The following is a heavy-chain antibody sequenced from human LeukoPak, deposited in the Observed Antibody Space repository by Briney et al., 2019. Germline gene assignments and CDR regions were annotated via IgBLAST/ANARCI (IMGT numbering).Heavy chain of an antibody. CDR3: AKDYYDLRDTPWFDI. CDR2: ISGSGGST. J-gene: IGHJ3*02. Sequence: GRSLRLSCAASGFTFSSYAISWVRQAPGKGLEWVSSISGSGGSTYYADSVKGRFTISRDNSKNTLYRQMNSLSAEDTAVYYCAKDYYDLRDTPWFDIWGQGTMVTVSS. CDR1: GFTFSSYA. V-gene: IGHV3-23*01. D-gene: IGHD3-3*01.